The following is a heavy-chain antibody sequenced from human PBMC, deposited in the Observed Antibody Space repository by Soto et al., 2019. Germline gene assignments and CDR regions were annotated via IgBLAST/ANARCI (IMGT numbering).Heavy chain of an antibody. Sequence: QVQLVESGGGVVQPGRSLRLSCAASGFTFSSYAMHWVRQAPGKGLEWVAVISYDGSNKYYADSVKGRFTISRDNSKHPLYLQMNSLRAEYTAVYYCARAPLWGKAMVLCYFDLWGRGTLVTVSS. V-gene: IGHV3-30-3*01. CDR3: ARAPLWGKAMVLCYFDL. D-gene: IGHD5-18*01. CDR1: GFTFSSYA. J-gene: IGHJ2*01. CDR2: ISYDGSNK.